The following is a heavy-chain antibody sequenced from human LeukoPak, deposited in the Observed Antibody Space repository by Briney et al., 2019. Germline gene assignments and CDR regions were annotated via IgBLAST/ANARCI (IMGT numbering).Heavy chain of an antibody. D-gene: IGHD6-19*01. J-gene: IGHJ5*02. Sequence: SETLSLTCTVSGGSISSYYWSWIRQPPGKVLEWIGYIYYSGSTNYNPPLKSRVTISVDTSKNQFSLKLSSVTAADTAVYYCARHVRKRGIAVAGSPGWFDPWGQGTMVAVSS. CDR1: GGSISSYY. CDR2: IYYSGST. CDR3: ARHVRKRGIAVAGSPGWFDP. V-gene: IGHV4-59*08.